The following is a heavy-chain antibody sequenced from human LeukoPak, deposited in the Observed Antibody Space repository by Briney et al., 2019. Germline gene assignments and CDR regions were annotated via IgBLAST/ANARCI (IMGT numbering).Heavy chain of an antibody. CDR3: AGVDDYGDFRTFDY. D-gene: IGHD4-17*01. V-gene: IGHV3-23*01. CDR1: GFTFSSYA. CDR2: ISGSGGST. J-gene: IGHJ4*02. Sequence: GGSLRLSCAASGFTFSSYAMSWVRQAPGKGLEWVSAISGSGGSTYYADSVKGRFTISRDNSKNTLYLQMNGLRAEDTAVYYCAGVDDYGDFRTFDYWGQGTLVTVSS.